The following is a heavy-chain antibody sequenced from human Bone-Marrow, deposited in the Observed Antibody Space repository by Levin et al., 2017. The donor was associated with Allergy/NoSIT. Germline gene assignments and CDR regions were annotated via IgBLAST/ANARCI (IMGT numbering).Heavy chain of an antibody. CDR3: AKDALITMEGVFFQCHGMDV. D-gene: IGHD1-1*01. J-gene: IGHJ6*02. CDR1: GFTFSTYA. Sequence: GESLKISCAASGFTFSTYAMSWVRQAPGKGLEWVSSISKTGINTHYADSVKGRFIISRDNSKNTLYLQMNSLRAEDTAIYFCAKDALITMEGVFFQCHGMDVWGQGTTVTVSS. CDR2: ISKTGINT. V-gene: IGHV3-23*01.